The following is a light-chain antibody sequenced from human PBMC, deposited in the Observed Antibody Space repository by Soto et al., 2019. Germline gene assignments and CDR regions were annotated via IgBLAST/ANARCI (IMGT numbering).Light chain of an antibody. J-gene: IGKJ1*01. CDR1: ESVSSSF. V-gene: IGKV3-20*01. CDR2: RTS. CDR3: QHYGNSLWT. Sequence: EVVLTQSPGTLSLSPGERATLSRRASESVSSSFLTWYQQKPGQAPRLLIYRTSNRVTGIPDRFSGSGSGTDFTLTISRLEPEDFAVYFCQHYGNSLWTFGQGTKVEIK.